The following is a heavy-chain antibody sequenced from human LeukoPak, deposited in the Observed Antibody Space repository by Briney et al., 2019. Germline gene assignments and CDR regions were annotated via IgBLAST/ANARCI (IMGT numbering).Heavy chain of an antibody. D-gene: IGHD3-10*01. CDR2: IKPDGCEK. CDR1: GFTFSDYW. V-gene: IGHV3-7*05. Sequence: GGSLRLSCAASGFTFSDYWMSWVRQAPGKGLEWVASIKPDGCEKFYVDSVRGRFTISRDNAKTSLYLQMNSLRAEDTAVYYCARGRISLSWGQGTLVTVSS. CDR3: ARGRISLS. J-gene: IGHJ5*02.